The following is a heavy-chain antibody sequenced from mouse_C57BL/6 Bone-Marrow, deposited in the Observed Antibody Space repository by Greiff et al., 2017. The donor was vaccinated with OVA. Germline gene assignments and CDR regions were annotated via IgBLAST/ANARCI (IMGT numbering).Heavy chain of an antibody. Sequence: QVQLQQPGAELVKPGASVKLSCKASGYTFTSSWMQWVKQRPGQGLEWIGEIDPSDSYTNYSQKFKGKATLTVDTSSSTAYMQLSSLTSKDSAVYYCAREDYYSNYPFADWGQGTLVTVSA. CDR1: GYTFTSSW. D-gene: IGHD2-5*01. V-gene: IGHV1-50*01. CDR3: AREDYYSNYPFAD. CDR2: IDPSDSYT. J-gene: IGHJ3*01.